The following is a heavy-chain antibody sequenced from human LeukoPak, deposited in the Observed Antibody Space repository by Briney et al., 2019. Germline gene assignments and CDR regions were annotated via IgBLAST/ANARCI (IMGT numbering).Heavy chain of an antibody. V-gene: IGHV3-30*18. CDR3: AKGIPSDY. Sequence: QTGGSLRLSCSASGFPFSSYVMHWVRQAPGKGLEWVAIISYDGSDKYYADSVKGRFTISRDNSKNTLYLQMNSLRAEDTAVYYCAKGIPSDYWGQGTLVTVSP. CDR1: GFPFSSYV. D-gene: IGHD2-21*01. CDR2: ISYDGSDK. J-gene: IGHJ4*02.